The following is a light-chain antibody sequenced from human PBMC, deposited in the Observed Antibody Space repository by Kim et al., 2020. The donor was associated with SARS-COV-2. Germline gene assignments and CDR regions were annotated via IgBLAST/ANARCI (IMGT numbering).Light chain of an antibody. Sequence: LSPGEVATLSCRANESVNYNYLAWYQQKPGQAPRLRMFGASRWATGIPDRFTGSGSGTDFTLSISRLEPEDFAVYHCQQYSTSLTFGQGTRLEIK. CDR1: ESVNYNY. V-gene: IGKV3-20*01. CDR3: QQYSTSLT. CDR2: GAS. J-gene: IGKJ5*01.